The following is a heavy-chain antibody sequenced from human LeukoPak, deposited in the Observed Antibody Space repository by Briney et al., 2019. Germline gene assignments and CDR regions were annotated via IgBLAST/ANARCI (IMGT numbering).Heavy chain of an antibody. CDR1: GFTFSSYA. CDR2: IYYSGRT. J-gene: IGHJ3*02. V-gene: IGHV4-39*07. D-gene: IGHD5-12*01. Sequence: GSLRLSCAASGFTFSSYAMHWIRQSPGKGLEWIGSIYYSGRTHYNPSLKSRVTISVDMSKNQFSLKLSSVTAADTAVYYCARSCLIVDIVATIRARLGGNAFDIWGQGTMVTVSS. CDR3: ARSCLIVDIVATIRARLGGNAFDI.